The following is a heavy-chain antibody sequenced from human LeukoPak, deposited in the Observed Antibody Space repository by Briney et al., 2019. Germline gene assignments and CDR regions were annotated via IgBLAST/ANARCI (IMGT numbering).Heavy chain of an antibody. Sequence: GGSLRLSCAASGFSFSSYAMSWVRQAPGKGLEWVSGISDSGGSTYYADSVKGRFTISRDNSKKQLFLQVDSLRVEDTAVYYCAKGKINHDGAFDAWGQGTRVTVSS. CDR2: ISDSGGST. CDR1: GFSFSSYA. V-gene: IGHV3-23*01. CDR3: AKGKINHDGAFDA. D-gene: IGHD5-24*01. J-gene: IGHJ3*01.